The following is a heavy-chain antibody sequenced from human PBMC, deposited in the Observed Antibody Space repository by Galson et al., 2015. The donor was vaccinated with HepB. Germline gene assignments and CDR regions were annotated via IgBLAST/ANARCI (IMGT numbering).Heavy chain of an antibody. CDR2: IIPIFGTA. CDR3: ASGTRYCSSTSCYNPAVYYGMDV. D-gene: IGHD2-2*01. V-gene: IGHV1-69*13. J-gene: IGHJ6*02. CDR1: GGTFSSYA. Sequence: SVKVSCKASGGTFSSYAISWVRQAPGQGLEWKGGIIPIFGTANYAQKFQGRVTITADESTSTAYMELSSLRSEDTAVYYCASGTRYCSSTSCYNPAVYYGMDVWGQGTTVTVSS.